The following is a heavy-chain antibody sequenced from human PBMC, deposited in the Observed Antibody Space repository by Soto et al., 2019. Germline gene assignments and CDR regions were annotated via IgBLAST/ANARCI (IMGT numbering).Heavy chain of an antibody. CDR1: GYTFTSYG. CDR3: ARVHYDILTGPTNYDY. D-gene: IGHD3-9*01. J-gene: IGHJ4*02. V-gene: IGHV1-18*01. Sequence: ASVKVSCTASGYTFTSYGISWVRQAPGQGLEWMGWISAYNGNTNYAQKLQGRVTMTTDTSTSTAYMELRSLRSDDTAVYYCARVHYDILTGPTNYDYWGQGTLVTVSS. CDR2: ISAYNGNT.